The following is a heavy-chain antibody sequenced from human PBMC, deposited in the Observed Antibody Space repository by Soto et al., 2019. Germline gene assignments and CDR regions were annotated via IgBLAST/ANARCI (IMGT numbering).Heavy chain of an antibody. J-gene: IGHJ6*02. V-gene: IGHV3-23*01. D-gene: IGHD6-13*01. CDR1: GFTFSNYA. Sequence: GGSLRLSCAASGFTFSNYAMTWVRQAPGEGLEWVSSVSSSGGSTYYANSVKGRFTISRDNFGNTLYLQMSSLRVEDTAIYYSVEGGLAAAGYYFYGLDVWGQGTTVTVSS. CDR2: VSSSGGST. CDR3: VEGGLAAAGYYFYGLDV.